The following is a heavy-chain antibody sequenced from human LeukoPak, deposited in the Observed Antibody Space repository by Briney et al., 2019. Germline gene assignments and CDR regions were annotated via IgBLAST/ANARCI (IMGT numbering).Heavy chain of an antibody. CDR2: IKQGGSES. CDR1: GFTFSDYW. J-gene: IGHJ4*02. V-gene: IGHV3-7*01. CDR3: ARVGAWELQRVFGY. D-gene: IGHD1-26*01. Sequence: GGSLRLSCAASGFTFSDYWMTWVRQLPGKGLEWVANIKQGGSESYYVDSVKGRFTISRDNAKNSLYLQMDSLRVEDTAVYYCARVGAWELQRVFGYWGQGTLVTVSS.